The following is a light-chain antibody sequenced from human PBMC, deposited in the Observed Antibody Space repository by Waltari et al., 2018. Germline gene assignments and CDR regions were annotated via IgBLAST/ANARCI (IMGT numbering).Light chain of an antibody. Sequence: DIVMTQTPLSLPVTPGEPASISCRSSQSLLHSNGNTDLYWYLQKPGQPPRLLIYRVSNRFSGVPDRFSGSGSGTDFTLKISRVEAEDVGVYYCMQALQTPFTFGPGTKLDIK. CDR3: MQALQTPFT. CDR2: RVS. V-gene: IGKV2-29*02. CDR1: QSLLHSNGNTD. J-gene: IGKJ3*01.